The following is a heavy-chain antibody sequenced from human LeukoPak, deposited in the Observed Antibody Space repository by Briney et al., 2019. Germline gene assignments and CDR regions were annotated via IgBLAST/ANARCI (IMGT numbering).Heavy chain of an antibody. D-gene: IGHD6-13*01. CDR2: ISWNSGNM. J-gene: IGHJ2*01. CDR1: GFMFNEYA. CDR3: AKGPGLGAGKRYLDL. V-gene: IGHV3-9*01. Sequence: GGSLRLSCAPSGFMFNEYALHWVRQAPGKGLEWVSSISWNSGNMYYVDSVKGRFTISRDNAKNSLSLQMNSLKPEDTALYYCAKGPGLGAGKRYLDLWGRGTLVIVSS.